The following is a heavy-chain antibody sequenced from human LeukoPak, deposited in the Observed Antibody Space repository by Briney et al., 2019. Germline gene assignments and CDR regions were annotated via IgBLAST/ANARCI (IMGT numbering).Heavy chain of an antibody. V-gene: IGHV3-48*03. CDR3: AREPYSSGFFWYFDL. CDR2: ISSSGSTI. Sequence: PGGSLRLSCAASGFTFSNYEMNWVRQAPGKGLEWVSYISSSGSTIYYADSVKGRLTISRDNAKNSLYLQMNSLRAADTAVYYCAREPYSSGFFWYFDLWGRGTLVTVSS. CDR1: GFTFSNYE. J-gene: IGHJ2*01. D-gene: IGHD6-19*01.